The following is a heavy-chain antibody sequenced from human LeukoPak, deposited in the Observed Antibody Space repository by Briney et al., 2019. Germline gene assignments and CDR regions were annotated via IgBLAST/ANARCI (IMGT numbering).Heavy chain of an antibody. CDR3: ARGRIAAAGISGRYYYYGMDV. D-gene: IGHD6-13*01. CDR2: LYYDGRT. J-gene: IGHJ6*02. Sequence: PSETLSLTCTVFGDSVSSSNYYWAWFRQPPGKGLDWIGSLYYDGRTYYSPSLKSRVTISVDTSKNQFSLKLSSVTAADTAVYYCARGRIAAAGISGRYYYYGMDVWGQGTTVTVSS. V-gene: IGHV4-39*07. CDR1: GDSVSSSNYY.